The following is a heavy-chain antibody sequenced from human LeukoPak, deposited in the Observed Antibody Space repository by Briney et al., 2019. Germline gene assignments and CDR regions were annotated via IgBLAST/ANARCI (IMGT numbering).Heavy chain of an antibody. Sequence: SGGSLRLSCAASGFTFDDYGMSWVRQAPGKGLEWVSGINWNGGSTGYADSVKGRFTISRDNAKNSLYLQMNSLRAEDTGLYYCASISGPDYYGSGSYLRDYWGQGTLVTVSS. D-gene: IGHD3-10*01. CDR3: ASISGPDYYGSGSYLRDY. CDR2: INWNGGST. CDR1: GFTFDDYG. J-gene: IGHJ4*02. V-gene: IGHV3-20*04.